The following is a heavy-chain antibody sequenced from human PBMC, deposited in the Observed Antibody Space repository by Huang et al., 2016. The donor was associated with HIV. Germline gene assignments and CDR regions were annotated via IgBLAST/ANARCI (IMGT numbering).Heavy chain of an antibody. Sequence: QITLKESGPTLVKPTQTLTLTCSFSGFSLSTNEVGVGWIRQPPGKALELLALIYWDDDKQDRPSLKSRPTITKDTSKDQVVRTMTNMDPVDTATYYCAYISTYGRLHFDSWGQGTLVSVSS. CDR3: AYISTYGRLHFDS. CDR2: IYWDDDK. J-gene: IGHJ4*02. D-gene: IGHD3-10*01. V-gene: IGHV2-5*02. CDR1: GFSLSTNEVG.